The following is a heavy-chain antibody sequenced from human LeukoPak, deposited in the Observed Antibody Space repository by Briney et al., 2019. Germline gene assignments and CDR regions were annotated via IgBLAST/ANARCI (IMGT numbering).Heavy chain of an antibody. J-gene: IGHJ4*02. D-gene: IGHD4-23*01. Sequence: PGGTLRLSCAASGFTFSSYGMSWVRQAPGKGLEWVSGISGSGGSTYYADSVKGRFTISRDNSKNTLYLQMNSLRAEDTAVYYCAKGRAERVSWGQGTLVTVSS. CDR2: ISGSGGST. V-gene: IGHV3-23*01. CDR1: GFTFSSYG. CDR3: AKGRAERVS.